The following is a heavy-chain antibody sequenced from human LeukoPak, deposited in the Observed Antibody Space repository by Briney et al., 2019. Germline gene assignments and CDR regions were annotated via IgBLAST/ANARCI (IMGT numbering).Heavy chain of an antibody. CDR3: AKAMDTAMVTEGSYFDY. D-gene: IGHD5-18*01. J-gene: IGHJ4*02. Sequence: RGSLRLSCAAPRFTLSSYAMSWVRQAPGKGLEWVSAISGSGGSTYYADSVKGRFTISRDNSKNTLYLQMNSLRAEDTAVYYCAKAMDTAMVTEGSYFDYWGQGTLVTVSS. CDR2: ISGSGGST. CDR1: RFTLSSYA. V-gene: IGHV3-23*01.